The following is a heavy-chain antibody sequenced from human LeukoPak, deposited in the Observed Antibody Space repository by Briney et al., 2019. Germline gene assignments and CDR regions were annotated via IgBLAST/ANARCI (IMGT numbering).Heavy chain of an antibody. CDR2: ISSSGVYI. V-gene: IGHV3-21*01. D-gene: IGHD3-10*01. Sequence: GGSLRLSCAASGFTFSSYRMNWVRQAPGKGLEWVSSISSSGVYIYYADSLKGRFTISRDNAKDSLYLQMNSLRAEDTAVYYCARGPRITLVRGGQWYYYMDVWGKGTTVTISS. CDR3: ARGPRITLVRGGQWYYYMDV. CDR1: GFTFSSYR. J-gene: IGHJ6*03.